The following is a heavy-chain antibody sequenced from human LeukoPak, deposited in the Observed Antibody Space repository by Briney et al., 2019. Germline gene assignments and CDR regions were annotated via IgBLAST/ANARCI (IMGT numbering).Heavy chain of an antibody. CDR3: AKDRDYDYVWGSYTHDAFDI. CDR2: ISGSGGST. CDR1: GFTFSSYS. V-gene: IGHV3-23*01. J-gene: IGHJ3*02. Sequence: GGSLRLSCAASGFTFSSYSMNWVRQAPGKGLEWVSAISGSGGSTYYADSVKGRFTISRDNSKNTLYLQMNSLRAEDTAVYYCAKDRDYDYVWGSYTHDAFDIWGQGTMVTVSS. D-gene: IGHD3-16*01.